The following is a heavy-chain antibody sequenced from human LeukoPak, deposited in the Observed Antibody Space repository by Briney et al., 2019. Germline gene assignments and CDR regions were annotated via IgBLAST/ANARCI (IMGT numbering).Heavy chain of an antibody. CDR3: ARGSSSGWFLGDV. CDR1: GGSFSGYY. Sequence: SETLSLTCAVYGGSFSGYYWSWIRQPPGKGLEWIGEINHSGSTNYNPSLKSRVTISVDTSKNQFSLKLSSVTAADTAVYHCARGSSSGWFLGDVWGKGTTVTVSS. CDR2: INHSGST. J-gene: IGHJ6*04. D-gene: IGHD6-19*01. V-gene: IGHV4-34*01.